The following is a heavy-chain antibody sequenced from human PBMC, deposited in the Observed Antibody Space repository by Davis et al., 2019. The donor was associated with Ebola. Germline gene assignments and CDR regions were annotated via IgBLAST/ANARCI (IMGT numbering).Heavy chain of an antibody. CDR3: ASHYSSSSPFDY. CDR2: WYRSGNT. D-gene: IGHD6-6*01. J-gene: IGHJ4*02. Sequence: GSLRLSCAASGFTFSNYGMHWVRQAPGKGLEWIGSWYRSGNTNYNPSLKSRVTISVDTSKNQFSLKLSSVTAADTAVYYCASHYSSSSPFDYWGQGTLVTVSS. V-gene: IGHV4-59*01. CDR1: GFTFSNYG.